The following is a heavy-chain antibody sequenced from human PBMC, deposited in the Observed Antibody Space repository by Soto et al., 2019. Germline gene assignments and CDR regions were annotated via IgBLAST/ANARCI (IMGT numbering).Heavy chain of an antibody. CDR2: INWNSDKV. Sequence: VLLVESGGGLVQPGRSLRLSCAVSGFNFGNYAMHWVRQAPGKGLEWVAAINWNSDKVAYAGSVLGRFTIFRDSAKNALHLQMNDLTTEDTALYDCAKDKCGTPYDIDSWGQGILVTVSS. V-gene: IGHV3-9*01. D-gene: IGHD1-1*01. CDR1: GFNFGNYA. J-gene: IGHJ4*02. CDR3: AKDKCGTPYDIDS.